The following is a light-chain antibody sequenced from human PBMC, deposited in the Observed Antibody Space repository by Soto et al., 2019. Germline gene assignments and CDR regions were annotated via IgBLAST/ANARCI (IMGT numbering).Light chain of an antibody. J-gene: IGKJ2*01. CDR1: QSVSNNY. CDR3: QQYGNSPYT. Sequence: EILLTQSPGNLSLSPGERAALSCRASQSVSNNYLAWYQQKPGQPPRLLISVAASRATGIPDRFSGSGSGTDFTLTISRLEAEDFAVYYFQQYGNSPYTFGRGTKLVIK. CDR2: VAA. V-gene: IGKV3-20*01.